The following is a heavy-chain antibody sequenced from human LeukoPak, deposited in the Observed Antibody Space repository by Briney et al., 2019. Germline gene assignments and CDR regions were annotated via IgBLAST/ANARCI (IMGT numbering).Heavy chain of an antibody. J-gene: IGHJ4*02. D-gene: IGHD3-22*01. V-gene: IGHV1-46*01. CDR1: GYTFTSYY. CDR2: INPSGGST. CDR3: ASSTPSPYYDSSGYRYYFDY. Sequence: GASVKVSCKASGYTFTSYYMHWVRQAPGQGLEWMGIINPSGGSTSYAQKFQGRVTITADKSTSTAYMELSSLRSEDTAVYYCASSTPSPYYDSSGYRYYFDYWGQGTLVTVSS.